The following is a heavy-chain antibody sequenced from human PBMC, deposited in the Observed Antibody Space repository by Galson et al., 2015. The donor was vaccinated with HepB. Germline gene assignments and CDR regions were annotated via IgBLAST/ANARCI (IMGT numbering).Heavy chain of an antibody. V-gene: IGHV1-69*13. CDR1: GGTFSSHA. D-gene: IGHD6-13*01. CDR3: AYIRAYIATEAAS. CDR2: IMPIFGTS. J-gene: IGHJ5*02. Sequence: SVKVSCKASGGTFSSHAINWVRQAPGQGLEWVGGIMPIFGTSNYAQKFEGRVAITADESTFTAYMELSSLRSEDTAIYYCAYIRAYIATEAASWGKGPLVTAS.